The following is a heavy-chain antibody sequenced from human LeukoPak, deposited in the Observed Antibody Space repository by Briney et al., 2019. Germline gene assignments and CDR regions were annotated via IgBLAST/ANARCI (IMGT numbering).Heavy chain of an antibody. CDR3: ARGGSSWQNYLDY. V-gene: IGHV3-23*01. D-gene: IGHD6-13*01. CDR2: ISGRDIRT. J-gene: IGHJ4*02. CDR1: GXTFSNYS. Sequence: PGGSLRLSCVASGXTFSNYSMTWVRQAPVKGLEWVCTISGRDIRTYYPVSVKGRFTISRDNSKNTLYLQLNSLRAEDTALYYCARGGSSWQNYLDYWGQGSLVTVSS.